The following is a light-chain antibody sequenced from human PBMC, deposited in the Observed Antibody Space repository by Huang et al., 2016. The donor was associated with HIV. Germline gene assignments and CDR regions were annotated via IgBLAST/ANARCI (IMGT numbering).Light chain of an antibody. Sequence: DIQMTQSPSSVSASVGDRVTIACRASQDINTWVAWYQQKPGKAPKLLIYGASHLQSGVRPRFSGSGSATDFTLTISSLQPEDFATYFCQQAKSFPPALTFGGGTKLEIK. J-gene: IGKJ4*01. CDR1: QDINTW. V-gene: IGKV1-12*01. CDR3: QQAKSFPPALT. CDR2: GAS.